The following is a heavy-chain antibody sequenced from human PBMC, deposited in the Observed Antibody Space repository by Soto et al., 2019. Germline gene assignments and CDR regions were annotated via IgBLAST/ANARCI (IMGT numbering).Heavy chain of an antibody. Sequence: GGSLRLSCAASGVTFSSYSMNWVRQAPGKGLEWVSSISSSSSYIYYADSVKGRFTISRDNAKNSLYLQMNSLRAEDTAVYYCASYYYGSGRNWFDPWGQGTLVTVSS. CDR2: ISSSSSYI. D-gene: IGHD3-10*01. V-gene: IGHV3-21*01. CDR3: ASYYYGSGRNWFDP. J-gene: IGHJ5*02. CDR1: GVTFSSYS.